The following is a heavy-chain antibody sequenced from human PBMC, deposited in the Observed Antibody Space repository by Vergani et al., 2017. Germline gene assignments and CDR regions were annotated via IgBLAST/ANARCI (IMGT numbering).Heavy chain of an antibody. CDR1: GFTFSSYG. Sequence: QVQLVESGGGVVQPGGSLRLSCAASGFTFSSYGMHWVRQAPGKGLEWVAFIRYDGSNKYYADSVKGRFTISRDNSKNTLYLQMNSLIAEDTAVYYCAKDQREQWTYYFDYWGQGTLVTVSS. CDR3: AKDQREQWTYYFDY. D-gene: IGHD6-19*01. V-gene: IGHV3-30*02. J-gene: IGHJ4*02. CDR2: IRYDGSNK.